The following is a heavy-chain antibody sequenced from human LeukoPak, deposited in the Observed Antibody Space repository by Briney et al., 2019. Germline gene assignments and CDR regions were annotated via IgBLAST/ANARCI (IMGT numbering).Heavy chain of an antibody. CDR1: GYPFTDYY. V-gene: IGHV1-2*02. CDR3: ASGYRFRS. D-gene: IGHD5-18*01. Sequence: GASVKVSCKASGYPFTDYYMHWVRQAPGQGLEGMGWINPNRGGTDYAQKFQGRVTIISDTSISTAYMELRSLGCDDTAVYYCASGYRFRSWGQGTLVTGSS. J-gene: IGHJ4*01. CDR2: INPNRGGT.